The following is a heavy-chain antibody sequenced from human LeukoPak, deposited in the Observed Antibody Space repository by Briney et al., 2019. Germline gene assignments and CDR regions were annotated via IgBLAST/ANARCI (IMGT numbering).Heavy chain of an antibody. CDR3: ARDDSSGYLGY. CDR2: IYYSGST. V-gene: IGHV4-59*01. Sequence: SETLSLPCTVSGGSLSSYYWIWTRQPPGKGLGWIGYIYYSGSTNYNPSLTSRVTISVDTSKNQFSLKLTSLTAADTALYFCARDDSSGYLGYWGQGTLVTVSS. D-gene: IGHD3-22*01. CDR1: GGSLSSYY. J-gene: IGHJ4*02.